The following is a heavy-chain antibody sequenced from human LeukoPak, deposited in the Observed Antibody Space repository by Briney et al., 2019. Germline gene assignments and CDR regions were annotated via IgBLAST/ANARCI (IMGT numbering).Heavy chain of an antibody. CDR2: IRSKANSYAT. CDR1: AFTFSGSA. Sequence: PGGSLRLPCAAAAFTFSGSAMDCVRQASGKGLEWVGRIRSKANSYATAYAASVKGRFTISRDDSKNTAYLQMNSLITEDTAVSYCVIGGNSGSVYWGQGTLVTVSS. D-gene: IGHD4-23*01. V-gene: IGHV3-73*01. J-gene: IGHJ4*02. CDR3: VIGGNSGSVY.